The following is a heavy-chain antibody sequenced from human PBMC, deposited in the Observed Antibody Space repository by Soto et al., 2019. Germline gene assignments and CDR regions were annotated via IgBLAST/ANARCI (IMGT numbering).Heavy chain of an antibody. CDR3: ARGRYGDY. CDR2: ISAHNGNT. Sequence: QVHLVQSGAEVKKPGASVKVSCQASGYAFTTYGITWVRQAPGQGLEWMGWISAHNGNTSYAQKLQGRVTVTRDTSTSTASMELRSLRSDDTAVYYCARGRYGDYWGQGALVTVSS. CDR1: GYAFTTYG. D-gene: IGHD1-1*01. J-gene: IGHJ4*02. V-gene: IGHV1-18*01.